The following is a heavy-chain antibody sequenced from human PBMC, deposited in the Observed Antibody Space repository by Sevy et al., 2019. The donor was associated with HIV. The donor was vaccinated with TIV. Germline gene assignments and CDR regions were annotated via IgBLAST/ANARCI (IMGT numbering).Heavy chain of an antibody. CDR2: ISSGSRII. CDR3: ARDSSVVGYLDY. J-gene: IGHJ4*02. D-gene: IGHD3-3*02. Sequence: GGSLRLSCVASGFTFSWESMNWVRQAPGKGLEWLSYISSGSRIIYYADSVKGRFTISRDNAKNSLYLQMNSLRAEDTAVYYGARDSSVVGYLDYWGQGSLVTVSS. CDR1: GFTFSWES. V-gene: IGHV3-48*01.